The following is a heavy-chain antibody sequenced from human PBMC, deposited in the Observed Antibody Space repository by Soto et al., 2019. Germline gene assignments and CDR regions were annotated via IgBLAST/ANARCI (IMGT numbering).Heavy chain of an antibody. V-gene: IGHV1-24*01. CDR3: ATGGLAVAGCRF. CDR1: GYTLNELS. J-gene: IGHJ4*02. Sequence: ASVKVSCKVCGYTLNELSMHWARQAPGKGLEWMGGFDPEDGETIYAQKFQGRVTMTEDTSTDTAYMELSSLRSEDTAVYYCATGGLAVAGCRFWGQGTLVTVSS. CDR2: FDPEDGET. D-gene: IGHD6-19*01.